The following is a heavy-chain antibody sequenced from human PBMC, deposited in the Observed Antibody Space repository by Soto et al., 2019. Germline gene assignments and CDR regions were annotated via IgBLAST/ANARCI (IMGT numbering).Heavy chain of an antibody. CDR2: IYPGDSDT. CDR1: GYSFSSYC. D-gene: IGHD3-9*01. V-gene: IGHV5-51*01. J-gene: IGHJ4*02. Sequence: AESLKISCKGSGYSFSSYCIGWVRQMPGKGLEWMGIIYPGDSDTRYSPSFQGQVTISADKSISTAYLQWSSLKASDTAMYYCARHLNYDILTGYYQYYFDYWGQRTLVTVSS. CDR3: ARHLNYDILTGYYQYYFDY.